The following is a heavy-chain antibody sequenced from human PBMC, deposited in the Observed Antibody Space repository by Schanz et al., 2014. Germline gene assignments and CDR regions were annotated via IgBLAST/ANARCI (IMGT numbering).Heavy chain of an antibody. CDR2: VRNKNNRYTT. CDR3: ARRASCSRIGCPFDS. V-gene: IGHV3-72*01. J-gene: IGHJ4*02. Sequence: DVQLLESGGGLVQPGGSLRLSCAASGFTFNSYAMTWVRQAPGKGLEWVGRVRNKNNRYTTEYAASVKGRFTISRDDSKNSLYVQMNSLKTEDTAMYDCARRASCSRIGCPFDSWGQGTLVTVSS. CDR1: GFTFNSYA. D-gene: IGHD2-2*01.